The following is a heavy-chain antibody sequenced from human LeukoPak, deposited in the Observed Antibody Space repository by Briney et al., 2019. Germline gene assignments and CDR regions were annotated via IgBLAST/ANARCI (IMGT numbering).Heavy chain of an antibody. D-gene: IGHD6-13*01. V-gene: IGHV3-20*04. CDR3: ARDIIDSSSWYDY. CDR2: INWNGGST. J-gene: IGHJ4*02. Sequence: GGSLRLSCAASGFTFDDYGMSWVRQAPGKGLEWVSGINWNGGSTGYADSVKGRFTISRDNANNSLYLQMNRLRAEDTALYYCARDIIDSSSWYDYWGQGTLVTVSS. CDR1: GFTFDDYG.